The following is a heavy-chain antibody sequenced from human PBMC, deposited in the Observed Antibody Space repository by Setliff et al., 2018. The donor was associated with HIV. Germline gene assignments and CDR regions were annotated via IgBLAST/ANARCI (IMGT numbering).Heavy chain of an antibody. Sequence: PSETLSLTCTVSGGSISSGSYYWSWIRQPAGKGLEWIGRIHTSGNTNYNPSLKSRVTISVDTSKNQFSLKLSSVTAADTAVYYCAREWLQHTGDDAFDVWGQGTMVTVSS. CDR1: GGSISSGSYY. J-gene: IGHJ3*01. CDR3: AREWLQHTGDDAFDV. CDR2: IHTSGNT. D-gene: IGHD5-12*01. V-gene: IGHV4-61*02.